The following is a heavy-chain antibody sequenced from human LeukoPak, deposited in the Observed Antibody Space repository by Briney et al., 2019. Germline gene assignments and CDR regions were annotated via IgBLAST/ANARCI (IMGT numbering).Heavy chain of an antibody. D-gene: IGHD6-19*01. CDR3: ARDLAGPFDY. CDR1: RFTFSSYS. Sequence: GGSLRLSCAASRFTFSSYSMNWVRQAPGKGLEWVSYISGRGGAIYYADSVKGRFTISRDNAKNSLSLQMNSLRAEDTALYYCARDLAGPFDYWGQGTLVTVSS. CDR2: ISGRGGAI. J-gene: IGHJ4*02. V-gene: IGHV3-48*04.